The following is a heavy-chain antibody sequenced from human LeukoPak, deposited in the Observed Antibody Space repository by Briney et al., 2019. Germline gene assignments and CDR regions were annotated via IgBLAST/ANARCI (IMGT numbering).Heavy chain of an antibody. D-gene: IGHD6-13*01. CDR3: ARVITDHKLPRSWPYYYYYYMDV. J-gene: IGHJ6*03. CDR1: GDSILCYY. Sequence: SETPSLPLGVSGDSILCYYWGWVRPPPREGAEGVGNIFFTWETYYNSSLKSRVTISLDTSKNQFSLKVISMTAADTAAYYCARVITDHKLPRSWPYYYYYYMDVWGKGTTVTVSS. V-gene: IGHV4-39*07. CDR2: IFFTWET.